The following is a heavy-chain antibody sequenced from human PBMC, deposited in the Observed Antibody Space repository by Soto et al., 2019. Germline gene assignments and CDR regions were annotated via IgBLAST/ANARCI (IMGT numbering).Heavy chain of an antibody. CDR2: IYYSGST. CDR1: GGSISSGGYY. J-gene: IGHJ5*02. D-gene: IGHD3-10*01. V-gene: IGHV4-31*03. CDR3: ARDTRPNYYGSGSSFPRNWFDP. Sequence: PSETLSLTCTVSGGSISSGGYYWSWIRHHPGKGLEWIGYIYYSGSTYYNPSLKSRVTISVDTSKNQFSLKLSSVTAADTAVYYCARDTRPNYYGSGSSFPRNWFDPWGQGTLVPVSS.